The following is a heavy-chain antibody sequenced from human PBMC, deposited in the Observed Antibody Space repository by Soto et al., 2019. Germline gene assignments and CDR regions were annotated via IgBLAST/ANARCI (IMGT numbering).Heavy chain of an antibody. Sequence: EVQLVESGVGLVQPGGSLRLSCAASGFTFSSYSMNWVRQAPGKGLEWVSYISSSSSTIYYADSVKGRFIISRDNAKNSLYLQMNSLRAEDTAVYYCAREDRNYYDSSGYPPFDYWGQGTLVTVSS. D-gene: IGHD3-22*01. V-gene: IGHV3-48*01. CDR3: AREDRNYYDSSGYPPFDY. J-gene: IGHJ4*02. CDR2: ISSSSSTI. CDR1: GFTFSSYS.